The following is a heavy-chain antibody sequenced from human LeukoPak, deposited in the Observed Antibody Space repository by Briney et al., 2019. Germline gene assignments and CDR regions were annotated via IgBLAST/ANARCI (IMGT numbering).Heavy chain of an antibody. CDR2: IIVSGTTT. J-gene: IGHJ4*02. V-gene: IGHV3-48*03. Sequence: GGGLRLSCAASGVTFSSYDMNWVRQAPGKGLEWVSFIIVSGTTTYYADSVKGRFTISRDYSKNSLYLQMNSLRAEDTAVYYCARDLVSGVYTFDIWGQGTLVTFS. CDR3: ARDLVSGVYTFDI. CDR1: GVTFSSYD. D-gene: IGHD5/OR15-5a*01.